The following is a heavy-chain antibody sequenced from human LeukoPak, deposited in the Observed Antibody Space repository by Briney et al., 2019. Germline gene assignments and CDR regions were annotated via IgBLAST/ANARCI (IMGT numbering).Heavy chain of an antibody. D-gene: IGHD3-10*01. J-gene: IGHJ4*02. V-gene: IGHV3-11*04. CDR3: ARDVGFGELLRYYFDY. CDR1: GFTFSDYY. Sequence: GGSLRLSCAASGFTFSDYYMSWIRQAPGKGLEWVSYISSSSSTIYYADSVKGRFTISRDNAKNSLYLQMNSLRAEDTAVYYCARDVGFGELLRYYFDYWGQGTLVTVSS. CDR2: ISSSSSTI.